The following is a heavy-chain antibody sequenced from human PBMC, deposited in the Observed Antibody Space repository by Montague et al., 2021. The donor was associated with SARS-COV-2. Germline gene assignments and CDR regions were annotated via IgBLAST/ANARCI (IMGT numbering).Heavy chain of an antibody. D-gene: IGHD6-25*01. J-gene: IGHJ4*02. CDR2: VYNGGHT. CDR3: ARGTVCVAAGLRYYFDQ. Sequence: SETLSLTCAVSSGSISGDHWSWIRKPQGKGLEWIGEVYNGGHTNYNVNLKSRVSMSVDTYKSQFSLKVRSVTAADTASYYCARGTVCVAAGLRYYFDQWGQGTLVTVSS. V-gene: IGHV4-34*01. CDR1: SGSISGDH.